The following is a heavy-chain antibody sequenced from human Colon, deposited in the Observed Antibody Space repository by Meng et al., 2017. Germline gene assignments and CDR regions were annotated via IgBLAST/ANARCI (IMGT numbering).Heavy chain of an antibody. V-gene: IGHV1-18*01. CDR2: ISAYDGNT. CDR1: GYTFTSYT. CDR3: ARGRQLASPTGYDAFDI. D-gene: IGHD6-13*01. Sequence: ASVKVSCKASGYTFTSYTISWVRQAPGQGLEWMGWISAYDGNTNYAQKFQGRVTMTTDTSTSTAYMELRSLRSDDTAVYYCARGRQLASPTGYDAFDIWGQGTMVTVSS. J-gene: IGHJ3*02.